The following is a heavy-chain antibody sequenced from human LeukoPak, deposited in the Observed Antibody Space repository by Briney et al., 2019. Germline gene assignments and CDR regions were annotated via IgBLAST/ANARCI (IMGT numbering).Heavy chain of an antibody. CDR1: GFTFSSYW. CDR3: ARPRSSYYYGSGSYYY. J-gene: IGHJ4*02. CDR2: INSDGSRT. Sequence: PGGSPRLSCAASGFTFSSYWMHWVRQAPGKGLVWVSRINSDGSRTSYADSVKGRFTISRDNAKNTLYLQMNSLRAEDTAVYYCARPRSSYYYGSGSYYYWGQGTLVTVSS. V-gene: IGHV3-74*01. D-gene: IGHD3-10*01.